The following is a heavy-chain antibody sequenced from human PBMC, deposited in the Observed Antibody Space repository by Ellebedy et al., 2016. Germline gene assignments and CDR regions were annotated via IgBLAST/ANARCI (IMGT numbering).Heavy chain of an antibody. CDR2: ISAYNGNT. J-gene: IGHJ6*02. V-gene: IGHV1-18*01. CDR1: GYTFTSYG. CDR3: ARDLWLAAADPYYYGMDV. D-gene: IGHD6-13*01. Sequence: ASVKVSCKASGYTFTSYGISWVRQAPGQGLEWMGWISAYNGNTNYAQKLQGRVTMTTDTSTSTAYMELSSLRSEDTAVYYCARDLWLAAADPYYYGMDVWGQGTTVTVSS.